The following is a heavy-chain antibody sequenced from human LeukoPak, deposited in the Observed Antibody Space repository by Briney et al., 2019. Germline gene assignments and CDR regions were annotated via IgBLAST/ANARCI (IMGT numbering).Heavy chain of an antibody. CDR1: GGSFSGYY. CDR3: ARARGYSFSSWFDP. V-gene: IGHV4-34*01. D-gene: IGHD5-18*01. CDR2: INHSGST. J-gene: IGHJ5*02. Sequence: PSETLSLTCAVYGGSFSGYYWSWIRQPPGKGLEWIGEINHSGSTNYNPSLKSRVTISVDTSKNQFSLKLSSVTAADTAVYYCARARGYSFSSWFDPWAQGTLVTVSS.